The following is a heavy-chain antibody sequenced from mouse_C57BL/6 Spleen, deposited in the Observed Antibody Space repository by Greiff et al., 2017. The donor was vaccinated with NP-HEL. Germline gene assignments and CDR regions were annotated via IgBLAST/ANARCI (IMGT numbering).Heavy chain of an antibody. CDR1: GFAFSSSW. J-gene: IGHJ2*01. CDR2: IYPGDGDT. CDR3: ARVGVGRGYFDD. D-gene: IGHD4-1*01. V-gene: IGHV1-82*01. Sequence: QVQLQQSGPDLVKPGASVKISCTASGFAFSSSWMNWVKQRPGKGLEWIARIYPGDGDTNYNGKFKGKATMTADKSTSTAYMQLSSLTAEDSAVYFGARVGVGRGYFDDWGQGTTLTVSS.